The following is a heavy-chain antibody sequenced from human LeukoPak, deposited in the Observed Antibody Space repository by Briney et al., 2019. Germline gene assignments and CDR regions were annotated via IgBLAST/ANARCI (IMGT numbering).Heavy chain of an antibody. J-gene: IGHJ4*02. CDR3: ARSHDYGDPLGY. D-gene: IGHD4-17*01. V-gene: IGHV4-34*01. CDR1: GGSFSGYY. Sequence: PSETLSLTCAVYGGSFSGYYWSWIRQPPGKGLEWIGEINHSGSTNYNPSLKSRVTISVDTSKNQFSLKLSSVTAADTAVYYCARSHDYGDPLGYWGQGTLVTVSS. CDR2: INHSGST.